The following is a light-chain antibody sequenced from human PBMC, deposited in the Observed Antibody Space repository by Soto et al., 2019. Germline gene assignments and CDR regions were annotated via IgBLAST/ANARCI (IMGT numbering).Light chain of an antibody. Sequence: QSALTQPASVSGSPGQSITISCTGTNSDIGTYNYVSWYQQHPGKAPKLLIYDVSNRPSGVSNRFSGSKSGNTASLTISGLQAEEEADYYCSSYTASRTKFGGGTKLTVL. V-gene: IGLV2-14*01. CDR1: NSDIGTYNY. J-gene: IGLJ2*01. CDR2: DVS. CDR3: SSYTASRTK.